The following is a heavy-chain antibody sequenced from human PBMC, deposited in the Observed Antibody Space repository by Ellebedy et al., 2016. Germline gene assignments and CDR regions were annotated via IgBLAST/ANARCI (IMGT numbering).Heavy chain of an antibody. CDR1: GFTFSSYD. V-gene: IGHV3-13*05. Sequence: GESLKISXAASGFTFSSYDMRWVRQATGKGLEWVSAIGTAGDPYYPGSVKGRFTISRENAKNSLYLQMNSLRAGDTAVYYCARSYSMDGSGSYYNGVGYYGMDVWGQGTTVTVSS. CDR3: ARSYSMDGSGSYYNGVGYYGMDV. CDR2: IGTAGDP. J-gene: IGHJ6*02. D-gene: IGHD3-10*01.